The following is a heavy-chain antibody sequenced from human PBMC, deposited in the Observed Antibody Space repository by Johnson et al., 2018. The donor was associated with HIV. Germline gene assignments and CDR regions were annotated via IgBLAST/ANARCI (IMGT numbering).Heavy chain of an antibody. D-gene: IGHD7-27*01. CDR3: ARERRANWDPNDAFDI. V-gene: IGHV3-11*04. CDR2: ISSSGSTI. CDR1: GFTFSDYY. Sequence: QLVESGGGLVKPGGSLRLSCAASGFTFSDYYMSWIRQAPGKGLEWVSYISSSGSTIYYADSVKGRFTISRDNAKNSLYLQMNSLRAEATAVYYCARERRANWDPNDAFDIWGQGTMVTFSS. J-gene: IGHJ3*02.